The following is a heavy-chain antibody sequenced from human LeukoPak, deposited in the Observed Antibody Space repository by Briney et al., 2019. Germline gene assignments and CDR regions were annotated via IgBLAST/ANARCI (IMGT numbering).Heavy chain of an antibody. CDR1: GFTFSTYS. J-gene: IGHJ4*02. D-gene: IGHD1-1*01. V-gene: IGHV3-21*01. CDR2: TSSSTYI. Sequence: GGSLRLSCAASGFTFSTYSMKWVRQAPGKGLEWVSSTSSSTYIYYADSVKGRFTISRDNSKNMLYLQMNSLRDEDTAVYYCARDRSTRYFDYWGQGTLVTVSS. CDR3: ARDRSTRYFDY.